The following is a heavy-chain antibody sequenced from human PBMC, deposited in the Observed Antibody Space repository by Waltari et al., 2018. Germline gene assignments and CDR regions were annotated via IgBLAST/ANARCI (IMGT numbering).Heavy chain of an antibody. CDR2: IYSGGST. CDR3: ARCQAYYYDSSGYYFNDY. D-gene: IGHD3-22*01. V-gene: IGHV3-53*01. J-gene: IGHJ4*02. CDR1: GFTVSSNY. Sequence: EVQLVESGGGLIQPGGSLRLSCAASGFTVSSNYMSWVRQAPGQGLELVSVIYSGGSTYYADSVKSRFTISRDNSKNTLYLQMNSLRAEDTAVYYCARCQAYYYDSSGYYFNDYWGQGTLVTVSS.